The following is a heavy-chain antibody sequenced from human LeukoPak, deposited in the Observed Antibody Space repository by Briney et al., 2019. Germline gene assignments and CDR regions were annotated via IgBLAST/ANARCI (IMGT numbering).Heavy chain of an antibody. D-gene: IGHD2-21*01. Sequence: GESLKISCKGSGLTNYWIGWVREMPGKGLEWMGIIYPGDSDTRYSPSFQGQVTISADKSISTAYMELSSLRSEDTAVYYCARGLLGYCGGDCQTYYYMDVWGKGTTVPVS. CDR1: GLTNYW. J-gene: IGHJ6*03. CDR3: ARGLLGYCGGDCQTYYYMDV. V-gene: IGHV5-51*01. CDR2: IYPGDSDT.